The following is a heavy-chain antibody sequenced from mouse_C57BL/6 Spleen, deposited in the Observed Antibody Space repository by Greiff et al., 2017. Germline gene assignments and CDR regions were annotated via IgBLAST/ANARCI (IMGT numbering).Heavy chain of an antibody. D-gene: IGHD1-1*01. CDR2: IDPEDGET. V-gene: IGHV14-2*01. CDR1: GFNIKDYY. CDR3: ARDPHYYGSSYWYFDV. J-gene: IGHJ1*03. Sequence: EVKLQESGAELVKPGASVKLSCTASGFNIKDYYMHWVKQRTEQGLEWIGRIDPEDGETKYAPKFQGKASITADTSSNTAYLQLSSLTSEDTAVYYCARDPHYYGSSYWYFDVWGTGTTVTVSS.